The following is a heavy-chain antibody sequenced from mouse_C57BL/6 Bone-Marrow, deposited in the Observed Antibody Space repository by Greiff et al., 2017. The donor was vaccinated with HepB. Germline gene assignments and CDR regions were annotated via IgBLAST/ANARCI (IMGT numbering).Heavy chain of an antibody. V-gene: IGHV5-4*03. CDR1: GFTFSSYA. CDR2: ISDGGSYT. Sequence: EVKLVESGGDLVKPGGSLKLSCAASGFTFSSYAMSWVRQTPEKRLEWVATISDGGSYTYYPDNVKGRFTISRDNAKNNLYLQMSHLKSEDTAMYYCARVCYFDVWGTGTTVTVSS. J-gene: IGHJ1*03. CDR3: ARVCYFDV.